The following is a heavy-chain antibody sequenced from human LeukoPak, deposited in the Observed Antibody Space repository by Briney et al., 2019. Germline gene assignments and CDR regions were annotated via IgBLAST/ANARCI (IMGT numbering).Heavy chain of an antibody. Sequence: SETLSLTCTVSGGSISSGSYYWSWIRQPAGKGLEWIGRIYTSGSTNYNPSLKSRVTISVDTSKNQFSLKLSSVTAADTAVYYCAGRQYDFWSGSPDYYYMDVWGKGTTVTVSS. V-gene: IGHV4-61*02. CDR1: GGSISSGSYY. J-gene: IGHJ6*03. CDR3: AGRQYDFWSGSPDYYYMDV. CDR2: IYTSGST. D-gene: IGHD3-3*01.